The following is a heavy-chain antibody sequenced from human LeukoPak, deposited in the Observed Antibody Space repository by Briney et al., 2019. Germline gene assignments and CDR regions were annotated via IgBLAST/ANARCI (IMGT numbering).Heavy chain of an antibody. Sequence: PGGSLRLSCAASGFTFSSYAMSWVRQAPGKGLEWVSAISGSGGSTYYADSVKGRFTISRDNAKNSLYLQMNSLRAEDTAVYYCARDLGSSGWFTFDYWGQGTLVTVSS. D-gene: IGHD6-19*01. J-gene: IGHJ4*02. CDR2: ISGSGGST. CDR1: GFTFSSYA. V-gene: IGHV3-23*01. CDR3: ARDLGSSGWFTFDY.